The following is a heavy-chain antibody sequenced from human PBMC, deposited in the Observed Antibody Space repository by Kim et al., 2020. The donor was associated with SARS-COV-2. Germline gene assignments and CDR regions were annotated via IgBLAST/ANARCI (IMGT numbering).Heavy chain of an antibody. CDR1: GGSVSSGSYY. CDR3: ARGAQGTTMVRGVSYGMDV. J-gene: IGHJ6*02. CDR2: IYYSGST. D-gene: IGHD3-10*01. Sequence: SETLSLTCTVSGGSVSSGSYYWSWIRQPPGKGLEWIGYIYYSGSTNYNPSLKSRVTISVDTSKNQFSLKLSSVTAADTAVYYCARGAQGTTMVRGVSYGMDVWGQGTTVTVSS. V-gene: IGHV4-61*01.